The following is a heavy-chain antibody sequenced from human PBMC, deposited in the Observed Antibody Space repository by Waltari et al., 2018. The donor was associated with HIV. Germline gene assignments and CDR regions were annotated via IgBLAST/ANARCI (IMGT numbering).Heavy chain of an antibody. CDR3: ARGPNPGTDYPYYGLDV. CDR1: GYSFGDYG. Sequence: QVKLMQSGPEVKKPGASMKVSCKTSGYSFGDYGISWVRQVPGQGLEWMGWIAVYNGNTKYAEKFKGRVTVTIDTATSTAYMEMRRLRSDDTAVYFCARGPNPGTDYPYYGLDVWGQGTKVTVSS. CDR2: IAVYNGNT. J-gene: IGHJ6*02. V-gene: IGHV1-18*01. D-gene: IGHD1-7*01.